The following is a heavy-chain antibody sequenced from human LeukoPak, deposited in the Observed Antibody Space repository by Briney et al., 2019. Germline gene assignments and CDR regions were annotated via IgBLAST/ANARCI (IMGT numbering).Heavy chain of an antibody. Sequence: PSETLSLTCAVSGASFRSYFWSWIRQPPGKGLEWIGYIYDSGSTNYNPSLKSRVTISVDTSKNRFSLKLSSVTAADTAVYYCACLTTADAFDIWGQGTMVTVSS. J-gene: IGHJ3*02. D-gene: IGHD3-22*01. CDR3: ACLTTADAFDI. CDR2: IYDSGST. CDR1: GASFRSYF. V-gene: IGHV4-59*01.